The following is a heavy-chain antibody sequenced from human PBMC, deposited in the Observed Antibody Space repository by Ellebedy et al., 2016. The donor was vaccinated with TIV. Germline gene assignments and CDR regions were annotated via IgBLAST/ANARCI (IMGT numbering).Heavy chain of an antibody. CDR1: GFRFGDYA. CDR3: ARDWQTSGSGSYHIDS. Sequence: GESLKISCAASGFRFGDYAMNWVRQTPGKGLEWVSYISRSSNTYYGDSAKGRFTISRDDAKNSLYLKMNNLRAEDTAVYYCARDWQTSGSGSYHIDSWGQGTLVTVSS. J-gene: IGHJ4*02. V-gene: IGHV3-69-1*01. CDR2: ISRSSNT. D-gene: IGHD3-10*01.